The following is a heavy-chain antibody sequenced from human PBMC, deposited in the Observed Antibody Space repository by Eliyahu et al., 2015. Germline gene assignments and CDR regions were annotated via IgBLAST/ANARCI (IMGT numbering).Heavy chain of an antibody. CDR2: XYXGGSP. D-gene: IGHD3-22*01. CDR3: ARESSDYYPKGLDP. Sequence: QVQLQESGPGLVXPAETLSLTCTVSGGSIRNYXCXWIRXSAGKEXEWIGRXYXGGSPNYNPSLKSRVTMSVDTSKNQFSLKLTSVTVADTAMYYCARESSDYYPKGLDPWGQGTLVTVSS. CDR1: GGSIRNYX. V-gene: IGHV4-4*07. J-gene: IGHJ5*02.